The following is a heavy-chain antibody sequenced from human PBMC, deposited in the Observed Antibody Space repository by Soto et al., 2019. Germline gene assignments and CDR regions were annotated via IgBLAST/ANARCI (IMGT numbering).Heavy chain of an antibody. CDR2: MNPNSGNT. Sequence: GASVKVSCKASGYTFTSYDINWVRQATGQGLEWMGWMNPNSGNTGYAQKFQGRVTMTRNTSISTAYMELSSLRSEDTAVYYCAWMGVVPAAAFDIWGQGTMVTVSS. CDR1: GYTFTSYD. V-gene: IGHV1-8*01. D-gene: IGHD2-2*01. J-gene: IGHJ3*02. CDR3: AWMGVVPAAAFDI.